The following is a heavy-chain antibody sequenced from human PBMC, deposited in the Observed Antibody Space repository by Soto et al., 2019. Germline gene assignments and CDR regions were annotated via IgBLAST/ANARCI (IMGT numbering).Heavy chain of an antibody. CDR2: SNSEGGST. D-gene: IGHD3-22*01. CDR3: ARPRDDGSGTPFDP. J-gene: IGHJ5*02. CDR1: GFTFSSYW. V-gene: IGHV3-74*01. Sequence: EVQLVESGGGLVQPGGSLRLSCAASGFTFSSYWMHWVRQAPGKGLVWVSGSNSEGGSTDYADSVKGRFIMSRDNAKNTLYLKMNSLNAEDTAVYYCARPRDDGSGTPFDPWGLGTLCTVSS.